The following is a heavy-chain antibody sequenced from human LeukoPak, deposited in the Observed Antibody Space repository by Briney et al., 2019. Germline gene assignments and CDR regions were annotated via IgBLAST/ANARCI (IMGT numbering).Heavy chain of an antibody. Sequence: PSETLSLTCTVSGGSISSYYWSWIRQPPGKGLEWIGYIYYSGSTYYNPSLKSRVTILLDTSKNQFSLKLSSVTAADTAVYYCATYNRDGYNFAFQHWGQGTLVTVSS. CDR1: GGSISSYY. CDR2: IYYSGST. J-gene: IGHJ1*01. V-gene: IGHV4-59*06. D-gene: IGHD5-24*01. CDR3: ATYNRDGYNFAFQH.